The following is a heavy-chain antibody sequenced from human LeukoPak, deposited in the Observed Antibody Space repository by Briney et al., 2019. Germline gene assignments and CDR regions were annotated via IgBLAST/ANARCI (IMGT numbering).Heavy chain of an antibody. D-gene: IGHD3-9*01. CDR2: ISRNSGNI. CDR3: ARHSNILTGYGVDY. Sequence: PGRSLRLSCAASGFTFEDYAMHWVRQAPGKGLEWVSGISRNSGNIGYADSAKGRFTISRDNSKNTLYLQMNSLRAEDTAVYYCARHSNILTGYGVDYWGQGTLVTVSS. CDR1: GFTFEDYA. J-gene: IGHJ4*02. V-gene: IGHV3-9*01.